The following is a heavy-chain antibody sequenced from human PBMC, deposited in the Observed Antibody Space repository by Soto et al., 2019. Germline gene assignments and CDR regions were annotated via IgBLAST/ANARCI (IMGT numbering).Heavy chain of an antibody. D-gene: IGHD6-6*01. J-gene: IGHJ6*02. CDR2: IYYSGST. CDR3: ASLRIDARLDYYYGLEV. V-gene: IGHV4-39*01. CDR1: GGSISSSSYY. Sequence: SETLSLTCTVSGGSISSSSYYWGWIRQPPGKGLEWIGSIYYSGSTYYNPCLRSRVTISVDTSKHQFSLKLSSVTAADTAVYHGASLRIDARLDYYYGLEVWGQGNKVTV.